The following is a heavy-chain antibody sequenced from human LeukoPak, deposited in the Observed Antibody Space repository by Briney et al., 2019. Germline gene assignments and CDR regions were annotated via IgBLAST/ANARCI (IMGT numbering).Heavy chain of an antibody. J-gene: IGHJ5*02. Sequence: ASETLSLTCTVSGDSISSGGYYWSWIRQYPGKGLEWIGYIYHSGTTYYNPSLKSRVTISVDTSKNQFSLKLNAVTAADTAVYYCAGEKSCSSTRCYTNNLFDPWGQGTLVTVSS. V-gene: IGHV4-31*03. CDR3: AGEKSCSSTRCYTNNLFDP. D-gene: IGHD2-2*02. CDR2: IYHSGTT. CDR1: GDSISSGGYY.